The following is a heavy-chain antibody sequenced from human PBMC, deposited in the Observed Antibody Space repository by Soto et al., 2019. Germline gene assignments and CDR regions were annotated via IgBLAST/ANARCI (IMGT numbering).Heavy chain of an antibody. Sequence: GASVKVSCKASGGTFSSYTISWVRQAPGQGLEWMGRIIPILGIANYAQKFQGRVTITADKSTSTAYMELSSLRSEDTAVYYCARQLRHLLKNRDGYTNFDYWGQGTLVTVSS. CDR3: ARQLRHLLKNRDGYTNFDY. D-gene: IGHD5-12*01. J-gene: IGHJ4*02. CDR2: IIPILGIA. CDR1: GGTFSSYT. V-gene: IGHV1-69*02.